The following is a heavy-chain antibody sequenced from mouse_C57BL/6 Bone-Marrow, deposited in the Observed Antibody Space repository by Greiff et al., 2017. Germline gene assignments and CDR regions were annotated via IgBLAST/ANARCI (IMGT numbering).Heavy chain of an antibody. CDR3: ASGYYYGSSPWV. J-gene: IGHJ1*03. D-gene: IGHD1-1*01. CDR2: INPYNGGT. CDR1: GYTFTDYY. V-gene: IGHV1-19*01. Sequence: VQLKQSGPVLVKPGASVKMSCKASGYTFTDYYMNWVKQSHGKSLEWIGVINPYNGGTSYNQKFKGKATLTVDKSSSTAYMELNSLTSEDSAVYYCASGYYYGSSPWVWGTGTTVTVSS.